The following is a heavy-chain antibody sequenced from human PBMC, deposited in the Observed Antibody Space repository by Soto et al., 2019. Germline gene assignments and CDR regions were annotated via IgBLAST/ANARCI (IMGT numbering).Heavy chain of an antibody. CDR3: AKDAGIGYCSSASCPSYYFDH. CDR1: GFTFDDYS. J-gene: IGHJ4*02. CDR2: ISWNSGTI. D-gene: IGHD2-2*01. V-gene: IGHV3-9*01. Sequence: EVQLVESGGGLVHPGRSLRRSCAASGFTFDDYSMHWVRQAPGKGLEWVSGISWNSGTIGYADSVKGRFTLSRDNAKNSQYLQMNSLRSEDTALYFCAKDAGIGYCSSASCPSYYFDHWGQGTLVTVSS.